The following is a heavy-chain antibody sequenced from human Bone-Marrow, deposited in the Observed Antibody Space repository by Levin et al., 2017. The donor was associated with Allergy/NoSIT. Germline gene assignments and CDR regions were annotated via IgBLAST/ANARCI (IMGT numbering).Heavy chain of an antibody. CDR1: GFAFSSYA. CDR2: MSGSGDKT. Sequence: PGESLKISCAASGFAFSSYAMSWVRQAPGKGLEWVSTMSGSGDKTNYADSVKGRFTISRDNSKNTLDLQMNSLRPDDTAVYYCAKETQFVSGTRRSYFDYWGQGTLVTVSS. D-gene: IGHD3-10*01. V-gene: IGHV3-23*01. CDR3: AKETQFVSGTRRSYFDY. J-gene: IGHJ4*02.